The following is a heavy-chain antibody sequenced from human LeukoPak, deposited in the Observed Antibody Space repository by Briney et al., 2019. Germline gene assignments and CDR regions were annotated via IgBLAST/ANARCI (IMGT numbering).Heavy chain of an antibody. CDR1: GGSISSSSYY. Sequence: SSETLSLTCTVSGGSISSSSYYWGWIRQPPGKGLEWIGSIYYSGSTYYNPSLKSRVTISVDTSKNQFSLKLSSVTAADTAVYYCASLYYYDSSGYYYNWFDPWGQGTLVTVSS. CDR3: ASLYYYDSSGYYYNWFDP. V-gene: IGHV4-39*01. D-gene: IGHD3-22*01. CDR2: IYYSGST. J-gene: IGHJ5*02.